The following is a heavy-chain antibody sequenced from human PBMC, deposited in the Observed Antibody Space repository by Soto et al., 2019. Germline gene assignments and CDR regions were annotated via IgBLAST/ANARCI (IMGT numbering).Heavy chain of an antibody. CDR1: GASISVHSYY. CDR2: SYYSGTT. D-gene: IGHD5-12*01. V-gene: IGHV4-39*01. J-gene: IGHJ5*02. Sequence: PSETLSLTCTVSGASISVHSYYWTWIRQPPGKELEWIGSSYYSGTTYFNPTLKSRATISVDTSKNKFSLRLPSVTPAATAIYYGTRRYNGYDNYCDPWGTGARVTFSS. CDR3: TRRYNGYDNYCDP.